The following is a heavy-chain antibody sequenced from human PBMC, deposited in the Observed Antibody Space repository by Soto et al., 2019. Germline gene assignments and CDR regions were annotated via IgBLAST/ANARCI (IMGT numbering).Heavy chain of an antibody. Sequence: QVQLQQWGAGLLKPSETLSLTCAVYGGSFSGYDWAWSHQSPGKGLEWIGEINDSGSTKYNPSLKSRVTISVDTSKIQFSLKVTSVTAADTAVYYCARGVPGYWGQGTLVTVSS. D-gene: IGHD7-27*01. CDR3: ARGVPGY. CDR2: INDSGST. J-gene: IGHJ4*02. V-gene: IGHV4-34*01. CDR1: GGSFSGYD.